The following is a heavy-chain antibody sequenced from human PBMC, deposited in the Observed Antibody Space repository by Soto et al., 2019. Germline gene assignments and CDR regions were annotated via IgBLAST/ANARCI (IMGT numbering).Heavy chain of an antibody. CDR2: IRGSTYGGTT. D-gene: IGHD3-3*01. CDR3: SRDGDFYGLDV. Sequence: LRLSCTFSGFTSDDYDYALTWVRQAPGKGLQWLGLIRGSTYGGTTEYAASVKGRFTISRDDSKGIAYLQMNSLKTEDTAVYYCSRDGDFYGLDVWGQGTTVTVSS. V-gene: IGHV3-49*04. CDR1: GFTSDDYDYA. J-gene: IGHJ6*02.